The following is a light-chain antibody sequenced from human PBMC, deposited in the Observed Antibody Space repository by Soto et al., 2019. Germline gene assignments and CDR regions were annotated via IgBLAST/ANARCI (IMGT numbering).Light chain of an antibody. CDR1: RGIGIW. V-gene: IGKV1-5*01. Sequence: DIQMTQSPSTLSASVGDRVTITCRASRGIGIWLAWYQQKPGKAPKLLIYDASTLQEGVPSRFGGSGSGKEFTLTICSLQPDDSATYYCQEYNSYFYSFGQGTKLEIK. J-gene: IGKJ2*03. CDR2: DAS. CDR3: QEYNSYFYS.